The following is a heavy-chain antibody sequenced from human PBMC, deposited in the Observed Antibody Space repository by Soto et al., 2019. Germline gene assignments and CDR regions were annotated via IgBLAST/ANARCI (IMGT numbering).Heavy chain of an antibody. J-gene: IGHJ4*02. V-gene: IGHV3-23*01. CDR1: GFTFSSYA. CDR3: AGGTGWIFDY. CDR2: ISGSGGSK. D-gene: IGHD2-15*01. Sequence: GGSLRLSCAASGFTFSSYAMSWVRQAPGKGLEWVSAISGSGGSKYYADSVKGRLTISRDNAKNSLYLQMDSLRAEDTAVYYCAGGTGWIFDYWGQGTLVTVSS.